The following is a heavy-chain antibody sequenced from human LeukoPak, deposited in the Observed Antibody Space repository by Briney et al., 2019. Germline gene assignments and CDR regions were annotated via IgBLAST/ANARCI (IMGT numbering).Heavy chain of an antibody. V-gene: IGHV3-15*01. J-gene: IGHJ4*02. CDR3: ATYGSGRKFDY. CDR1: GFTFSDAW. Sequence: GGSLRLSCSASGFTFSDAWMSWVRQVPGKGLEWVGHIKSKTNAGTTDYAAPVKGRSTISKDDSKNTLYLQMNNLKTEDAAVYYCATYGSGRKFDYWGQGTLVTVSS. D-gene: IGHD3-10*01. CDR2: IKSKTNAGTT.